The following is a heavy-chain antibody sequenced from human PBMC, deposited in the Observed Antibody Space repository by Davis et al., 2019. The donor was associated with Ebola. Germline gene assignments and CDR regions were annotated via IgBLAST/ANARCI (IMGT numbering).Heavy chain of an antibody. V-gene: IGHV1-8*01. CDR3: ARPIEKRCSPGCFDL. Sequence: AASVKVSCKASGYTFINNDINWVRQATGQGLEWMGWMNPNSGNTGYASKFQGRVTMTRDNSINTAYMELSSLTSEDTAVYYCARPIEKRCSPGCFDLWGRGTVVTVSS. J-gene: IGHJ2*01. CDR2: MNPNSGNT. D-gene: IGHD4/OR15-4a*01. CDR1: GYTFINND.